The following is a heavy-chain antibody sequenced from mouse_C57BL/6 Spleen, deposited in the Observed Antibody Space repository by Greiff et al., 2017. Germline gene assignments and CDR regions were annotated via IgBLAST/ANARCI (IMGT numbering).Heavy chain of an antibody. CDR1: GYTFTSYW. D-gene: IGHD1-1*01. J-gene: IGHJ2*01. CDR3: ARGDGSSFYFDY. V-gene: IGHV1-72*01. CDR2: IGPNSGGT. Sequence: VQLQQPGAELVKPGASVKLSCTASGYTFTSYWMHWVKQRPGRGLAWIGRIGPNSGGTKYNAKLKSTATMSVDKPTSPAIMQLSSLTSEDSAVYYCARGDGSSFYFDYWGKGTTLTVSS.